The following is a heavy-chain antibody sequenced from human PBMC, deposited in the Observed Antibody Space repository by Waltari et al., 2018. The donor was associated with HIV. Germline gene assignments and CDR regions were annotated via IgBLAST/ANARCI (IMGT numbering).Heavy chain of an antibody. CDR1: GFTLKLAW. J-gene: IGHJ4*02. Sequence: EVQLVESGGGLVKPGGSLRLSCVGSGFTLKLAWINWVRQAPGKGLGWVGRTKRKREGGTVDSGEPVGGRFTTTRDDSETTVFLRMNSLKSEGAAVYYCTGKGFSGSYYDSWGQGALVIVSS. CDR2: TKRKREGGTV. V-gene: IGHV3-15*05. CDR3: TGKGFSGSYYDS. D-gene: IGHD1-26*01.